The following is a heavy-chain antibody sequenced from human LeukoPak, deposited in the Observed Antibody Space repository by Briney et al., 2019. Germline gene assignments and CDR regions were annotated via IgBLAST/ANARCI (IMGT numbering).Heavy chain of an antibody. CDR3: ARGGWNYVFNS. Sequence: GGSLRLSCAASGFTFSSYSMNWVRQAPGKGLEWVSSISSSSSYIYYADSVKGRFTISRDNAKNSLYLHMNSLRAEDTAVYYCARGGWNYVFNSWGQGTLVTVSS. V-gene: IGHV3-21*01. J-gene: IGHJ4*02. CDR2: ISSSSSYI. D-gene: IGHD1-7*01. CDR1: GFTFSSYS.